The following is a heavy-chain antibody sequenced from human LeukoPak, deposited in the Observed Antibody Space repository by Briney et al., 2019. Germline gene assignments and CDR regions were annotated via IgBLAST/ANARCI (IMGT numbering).Heavy chain of an antibody. CDR3: ATYFSGSGSFTTHFAH. CDR2: INTHKGNT. J-gene: IGHJ4*02. V-gene: IGHV1-18*04. CDR1: ASTFTTYG. D-gene: IGHD3-10*01. Sequence: ASVKVSCKTSASTFTTYGITWVRQAPGQGLKWMGWINTHKGNTYFSREFQDRVFLTTDASTTAAYMELRSLRSDDTAIYYYATYFSGSGSFTTHFAHWGQGTLVPVSS.